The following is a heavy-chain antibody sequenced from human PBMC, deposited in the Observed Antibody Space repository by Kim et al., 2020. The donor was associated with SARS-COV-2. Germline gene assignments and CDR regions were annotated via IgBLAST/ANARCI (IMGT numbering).Heavy chain of an antibody. CDR2: IIPIFGTA. V-gene: IGHV1-69*13. D-gene: IGHD3-16*02. Sequence: SVKVSCKASGGTFSSYAISWVRQAPGQGLEWMGGIIPIFGTANYAQKFQGRVTITADESTSTAYMELSSLRSEDTAVYYCAREGHMITFGGVIAPVLRGWGQGTLVTVSS. J-gene: IGHJ4*02. CDR3: AREGHMITFGGVIAPVLRG. CDR1: GGTFSSYA.